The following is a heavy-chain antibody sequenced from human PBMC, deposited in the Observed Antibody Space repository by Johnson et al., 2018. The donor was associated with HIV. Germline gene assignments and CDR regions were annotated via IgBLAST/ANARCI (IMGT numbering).Heavy chain of an antibody. CDR2: LSYDGSNK. V-gene: IGHV3-30-3*01. J-gene: IGHJ3*02. CDR1: GFTFSDYY. D-gene: IGHD6-13*01. CDR3: AVEDPYRAAAGIDAFDI. Sequence: VQLVESGGGLVKPGGSLRLSCVASGFTFSDYYMTWIRQAPRKGLEWVAVLSYDGSNKYYADSVKGRFTISRDNSKNSLYLQMNSLRAEDTAVYYCAVEDPYRAAAGIDAFDIWGQGTMVTVSS.